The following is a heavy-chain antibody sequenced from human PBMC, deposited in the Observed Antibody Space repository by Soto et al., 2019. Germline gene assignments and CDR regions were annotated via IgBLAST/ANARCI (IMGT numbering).Heavy chain of an antibody. Sequence: QVQLQESGPGLVKPSQTLSLTCTVSGGSISSGDYYWSWIRQPPGKGLEWIGYIYYSGSTYYNPSLKSRVTISVDTSKNQFSLKLSSVTAADTAVYYCARSGPITLNYYYGMDVWGQGTTVTVSS. CDR3: ARSGPITLNYYYGMDV. V-gene: IGHV4-30-4*01. CDR2: IYYSGST. D-gene: IGHD3-10*01. CDR1: GGSISSGDYY. J-gene: IGHJ6*02.